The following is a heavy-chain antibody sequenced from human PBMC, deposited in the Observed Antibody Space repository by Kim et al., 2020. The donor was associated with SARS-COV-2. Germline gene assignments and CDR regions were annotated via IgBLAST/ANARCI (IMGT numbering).Heavy chain of an antibody. J-gene: IGHJ4*02. CDR3: AKKSAAASGNSFFDY. Sequence: GGSLRLSCAASGFTFSAYAMNWVRQAPGKGLEWVSIIGIDGATKYYADSVTGRFTISRDNSKNTLYLHMNSLRAEDTALYYCAKKSAAASGNSFFDYWGQGTLVTVSS. CDR1: GFTFSAYA. CDR2: IGIDGATK. V-gene: IGHV3-23*01. D-gene: IGHD6-13*01.